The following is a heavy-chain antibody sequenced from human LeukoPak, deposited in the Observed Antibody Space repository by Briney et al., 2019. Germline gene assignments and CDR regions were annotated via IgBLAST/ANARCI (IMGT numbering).Heavy chain of an antibody. D-gene: IGHD3-10*01. V-gene: IGHV4-59*08. CDR2: IYYSGST. Sequence: PSETLSLTCTVSGGSISSYYWSWIRQPPGKGLEWIGYIYYSGSTNYNPSLKSRVTISVDTSKNQFSLELSSVTAADTAVYYCARRGAMVRGVIQLYYFDSWGQGTLVTVSS. CDR3: ARRGAMVRGVIQLYYFDS. CDR1: GGSISSYY. J-gene: IGHJ4*02.